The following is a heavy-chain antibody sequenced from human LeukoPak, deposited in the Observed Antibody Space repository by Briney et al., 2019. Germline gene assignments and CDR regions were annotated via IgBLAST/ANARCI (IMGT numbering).Heavy chain of an antibody. CDR3: ARAWRYTDWFDP. J-gene: IGHJ5*02. CDR1: GYTFTSYY. CDR2: INPSDDST. V-gene: IGHV1-46*01. Sequence: GASVKVSCKASGYTFTSYYMHGVRQAPGQGLEWMGIINPSDDSTIYAQKFQGRVTVTRDTSTSTVYMELSSLRSEDTAVYYCARAWRYTDWFDPGGPGTLVTVSS. D-gene: IGHD1-14*01.